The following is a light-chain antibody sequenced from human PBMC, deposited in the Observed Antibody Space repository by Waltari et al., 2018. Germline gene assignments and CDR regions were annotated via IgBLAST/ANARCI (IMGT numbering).Light chain of an antibody. CDR3: QQTYGIQYT. CDR2: GAA. V-gene: IGKV1-39*01. Sequence: DILMTQSPSSLSASVGDTVTFTCRASQTISTFLHWYQHKQGKGPKLLVYGAATLQNGVPARFSGSGYGTDFTLTITSLQPEDFATYYGQQTYGIQYTFGQGTKLEI. J-gene: IGKJ2*01. CDR1: QTISTF.